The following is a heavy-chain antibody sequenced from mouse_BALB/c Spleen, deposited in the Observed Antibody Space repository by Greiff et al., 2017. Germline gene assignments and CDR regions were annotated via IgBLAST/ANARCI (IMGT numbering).Heavy chain of an antibody. Sequence: VQLKESGPGLVAPSQSLSITCTVSGFSLTSYGVHWVRQPPGKGLEWLGVIWAGGSTNYNSALMSRLSISRDNSKSQVFLKMNSLQTDDTAMYYCARDHPSVVATGNYAMDYWGQGTSVTVSS. CDR3: ARDHPSVVATGNYAMDY. CDR1: GFSLTSYG. J-gene: IGHJ4*01. V-gene: IGHV2-9*02. CDR2: IWAGGST. D-gene: IGHD1-1*01.